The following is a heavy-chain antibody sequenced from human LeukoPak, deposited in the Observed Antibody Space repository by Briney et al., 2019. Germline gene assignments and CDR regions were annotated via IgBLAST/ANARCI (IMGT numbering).Heavy chain of an antibody. CDR2: IYDSGST. CDR3: ARTQMAYYDSSGSVDY. CDR1: GGSLSSGGDC. Sequence: SETLSLTCTVSGGSLSSGGDCWSWVRQHPGRGLGWVGFIYDSGSTYYNPSLKSRVTISVDTSKNQFSLKLSSVTAADTAVYYCARTQMAYYDSSGSVDYWGQGTLVTVSS. J-gene: IGHJ4*02. V-gene: IGHV4-31*03. D-gene: IGHD3-22*01.